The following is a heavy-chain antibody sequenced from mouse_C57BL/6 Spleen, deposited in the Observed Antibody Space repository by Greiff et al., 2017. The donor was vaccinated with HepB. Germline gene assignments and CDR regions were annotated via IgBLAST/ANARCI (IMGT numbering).Heavy chain of an antibody. Sequence: EVQLVESGGGLVKPGGSLKLSCAASGFTFSDYGMHWVRQAPEKGLEWVAYISSGSSTIYYADTVKGRFTISRDNAKNTLFLQMTSLRSEDTAMYDCARPTTVVDWYFDVWGTGTTVTVSS. D-gene: IGHD1-1*01. V-gene: IGHV5-17*01. J-gene: IGHJ1*03. CDR2: ISSGSSTI. CDR1: GFTFSDYG. CDR3: ARPTTVVDWYFDV.